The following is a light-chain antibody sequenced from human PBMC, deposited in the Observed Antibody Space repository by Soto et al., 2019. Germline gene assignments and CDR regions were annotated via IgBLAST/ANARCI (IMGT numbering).Light chain of an antibody. CDR2: AAS. V-gene: IGKV1-27*01. Sequence: DIQMTQSPSSLSASVGDRVTITCRASQDIGNYLAWYQQKPGKVPKVLIYAASTLLSGVPSRFSGSGSGTDFTLTISSLQPEDVATYYCQQSYSSPTTFGQGTRLEI. CDR3: QQSYSSPTT. J-gene: IGKJ5*01. CDR1: QDIGNY.